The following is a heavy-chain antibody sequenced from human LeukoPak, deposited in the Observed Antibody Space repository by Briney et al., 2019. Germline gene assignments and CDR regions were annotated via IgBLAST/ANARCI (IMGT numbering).Heavy chain of an antibody. J-gene: IGHJ4*02. D-gene: IGHD6-19*01. Sequence: PSENLSFTCTISGGSINNYCLNWIRQPPGKGLEWIGYTQDKAGTRSNPALENRVTISMDTSNNRYSPKVTSVTDAYTAVYYCARVARPQDGWSIFDSWAQRAQVTVSS. CDR2: TQDKAGT. V-gene: IGHV4-59*08. CDR1: GGSINNYC. CDR3: ARVARPQDGWSIFDS.